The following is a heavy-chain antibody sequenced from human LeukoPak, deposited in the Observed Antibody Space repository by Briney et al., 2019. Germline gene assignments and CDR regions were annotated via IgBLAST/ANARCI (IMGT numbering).Heavy chain of an antibody. CDR1: GYTFTGYY. J-gene: IGHJ4*02. CDR2: INPNSGGT. CDR3: AREGYYYDSSGYFV. Sequence: ASVKVSCKASGYTFTGYYMHWVRQAPGQGLEWMGWINPNSGGTNYAQKFQGRVTMTRDTSISTAYMELSRLRSDDTAVYYCAREGYYYDSSGYFVWGQGTLVTVSS. D-gene: IGHD3-22*01. V-gene: IGHV1-2*02.